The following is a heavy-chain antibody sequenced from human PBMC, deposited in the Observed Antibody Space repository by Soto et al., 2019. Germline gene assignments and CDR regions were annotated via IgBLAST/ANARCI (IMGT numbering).Heavy chain of an antibody. V-gene: IGHV3-23*01. CDR1: GFTFSSYA. CDR3: AKVNTWWLGIGLEK. Sequence: GGSLRLSCAASGFTFSSYAMNWVRQAPGKGLEWVSAISGSGGSTYYADSVKGRFTISRDSSKNALYLQMSSLRAEDTAVYYWAKVNTWWLGIGLEKGGQGTMLT. CDR2: ISGSGGST. D-gene: IGHD2-15*01. J-gene: IGHJ3*01.